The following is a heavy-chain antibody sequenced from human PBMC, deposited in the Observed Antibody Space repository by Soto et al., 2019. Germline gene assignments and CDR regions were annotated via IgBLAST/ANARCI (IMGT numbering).Heavy chain of an antibody. CDR1: ADSISSYY. Sequence: PSETLSLTCTVSADSISSYYWTWIRQPPGKGLEYIGYIYYSGRTYYNPSLKSRVTISVDTSKNQFSLKLSSVTAADTAVYYCARGHLGITTTGTWYDFDYWGQGTLVTVSS. CDR2: IYYSGRT. J-gene: IGHJ4*02. D-gene: IGHD2-15*01. CDR3: ARGHLGITTTGTWYDFDY. V-gene: IGHV4-59*01.